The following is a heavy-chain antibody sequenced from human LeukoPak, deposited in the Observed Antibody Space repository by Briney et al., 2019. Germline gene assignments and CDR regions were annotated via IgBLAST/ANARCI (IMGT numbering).Heavy chain of an antibody. Sequence: PSETLSLTCTVSGGSISSSSYYWGGIRQPPGKGLEWIGSIYYSGSTYYNPSLKSRVTISVDTSKNQFSLKLSSVTAADTAVYYCVRLLLYYYDSSGYYHDAFDIWGLGTMVTVSS. CDR2: IYYSGST. CDR1: GGSISSSSYY. CDR3: VRLLLYYYDSSGYYHDAFDI. J-gene: IGHJ3*02. D-gene: IGHD3-22*01. V-gene: IGHV4-39*01.